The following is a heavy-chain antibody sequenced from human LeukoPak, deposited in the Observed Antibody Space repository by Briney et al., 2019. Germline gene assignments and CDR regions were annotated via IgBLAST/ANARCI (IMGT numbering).Heavy chain of an antibody. Sequence: ASVKVSCKAPGYTFTNYYMHWVRQAPGQGLEWMGIINPSGGSTSYAQKFQGRVTMTRDTSTSTVYMELSSLRSEDTAVYYCARDGDYYDSSGYTFDYWGQGTLVTVPS. CDR1: GYTFTNYY. CDR2: INPSGGST. D-gene: IGHD3-22*01. V-gene: IGHV1-46*01. J-gene: IGHJ4*02. CDR3: ARDGDYYDSSGYTFDY.